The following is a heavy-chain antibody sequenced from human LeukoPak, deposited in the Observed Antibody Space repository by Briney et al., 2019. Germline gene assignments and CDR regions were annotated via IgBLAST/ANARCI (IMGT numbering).Heavy chain of an antibody. V-gene: IGHV3-33*01. CDR2: IWYDGSNK. Sequence: GGSLRLPCAASGFTFSSYGMHWVRQAPGKGLEWVAVIWYDGSNKYYADSVKGRFTISRDNAKNSLYLQMNSLRAEDTAVYYCARENYDFWSGYYYFDYWGQGTLVTVSS. D-gene: IGHD3-3*01. CDR1: GFTFSSYG. J-gene: IGHJ4*02. CDR3: ARENYDFWSGYYYFDY.